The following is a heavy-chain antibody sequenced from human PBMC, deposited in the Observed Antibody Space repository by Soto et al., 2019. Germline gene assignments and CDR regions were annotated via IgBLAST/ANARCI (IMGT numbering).Heavy chain of an antibody. CDR2: IYYSGST. D-gene: IGHD3-10*01. CDR1: GGSISSGGYY. V-gene: IGHV4-31*03. J-gene: IGHJ6*02. CDR3: ARDQKFVAGCYYGMDV. Sequence: PSETLSLTCTVSGGSISSGGYYWSWIRQHPGKGLEWIGYIYYSGSTYYNPSLKSRVTISVDTSKNQFSLKLSSATAADTAVYYCARDQKFVAGCYYGMDVWGQGTTVTVSS.